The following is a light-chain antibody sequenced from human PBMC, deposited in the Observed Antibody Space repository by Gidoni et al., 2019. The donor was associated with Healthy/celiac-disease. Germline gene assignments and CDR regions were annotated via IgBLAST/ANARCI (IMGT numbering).Light chain of an antibody. CDR3: QQYNSYPT. Sequence: IKMTQSPSTLSASVGDRVTITCRASQSISSWLAWYQQKPGKAPKLLIYKASSLESGVPSRFSGSGSGTEFTLTISSLQPDDFATYYCQQYNSYPTFGGXTKVEIK. CDR1: QSISSW. CDR2: KAS. V-gene: IGKV1-5*03. J-gene: IGKJ4*01.